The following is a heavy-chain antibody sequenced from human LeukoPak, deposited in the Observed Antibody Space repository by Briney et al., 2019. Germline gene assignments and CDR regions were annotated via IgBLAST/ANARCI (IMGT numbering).Heavy chain of an antibody. D-gene: IGHD2-15*01. CDR3: ARASGYCSGGSCYSIVGGYYIDY. CDR1: GFTFSGYA. Sequence: PGGSLRLSCAASGFTFSGYAMHWVRQAPGKGLEWVAVISYDGSNKYYADSVKGRFTISRDNSKNTLYLQMNSLRAEDTAVYYCARASGYCSGGSCYSIVGGYYIDYWGREPWSPSPQ. CDR2: ISYDGSNK. J-gene: IGHJ4*02. V-gene: IGHV3-30*04.